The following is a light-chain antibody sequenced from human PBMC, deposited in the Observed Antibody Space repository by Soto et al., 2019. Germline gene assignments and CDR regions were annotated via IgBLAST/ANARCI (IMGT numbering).Light chain of an antibody. Sequence: EVVLTQSPVTLSLSPGERATLSCRASQSFRGLLAWYQQKPGQAPTLLIYDAYNRATGIPTRFSGSGSGTDFTLTISSLEPEDSAVYYCQQRHMWPITCGQGTRLEIK. J-gene: IGKJ5*01. CDR2: DAY. CDR3: QQRHMWPIT. CDR1: QSFRGL. V-gene: IGKV3-11*01.